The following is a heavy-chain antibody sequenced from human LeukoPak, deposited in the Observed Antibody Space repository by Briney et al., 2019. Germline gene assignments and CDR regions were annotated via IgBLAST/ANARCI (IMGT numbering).Heavy chain of an antibody. CDR1: GFTFSSYS. V-gene: IGHV3-21*01. CDR3: ARELLWFGEEYYYYMDV. Sequence: SGGSLRLSCVASGFTFSSYSMHWVRQAPGKGLEWVSSISRSSSYIYYADSVKGRFTISRDNAKNSLYLQMNSLRAEDTAVYYCARELLWFGEEYYYYMDVWGKGTTVTVSS. CDR2: ISRSSSYI. D-gene: IGHD3-10*01. J-gene: IGHJ6*03.